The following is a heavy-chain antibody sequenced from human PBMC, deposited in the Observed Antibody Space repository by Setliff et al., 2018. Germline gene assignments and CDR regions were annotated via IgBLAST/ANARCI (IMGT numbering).Heavy chain of an antibody. D-gene: IGHD5-18*01. CDR1: GGSISPYF. V-gene: IGHV4-59*01. Sequence: SETLSLTCTVSGGSISPYFWSWIRQSPGKGLEWIGYIYHNGNTNFNPSLKTRVTMSVDTSKNQFALNLRSVTAADSAVYYCARDRTAYSYGLVVWGQGTTVTVSS. J-gene: IGHJ6*02. CDR3: ARDRTAYSYGLVV. CDR2: IYHNGNT.